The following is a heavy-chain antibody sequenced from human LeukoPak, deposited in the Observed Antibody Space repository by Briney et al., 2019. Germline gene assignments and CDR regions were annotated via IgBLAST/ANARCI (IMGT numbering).Heavy chain of an antibody. CDR2: INHSGST. J-gene: IGHJ4*02. Sequence: SETLSLTCAVYGGSFSGYYWSWIRQPPGKGLEWIGEINHSGSTNYNPSLKSRVTISVDTSKNQFSLKLSSVTAADTAVYYCARGGYCSGGSCYSHKTPFDYWGQGTLVTVSS. CDR3: ARGGYCSGGSCYSHKTPFDY. V-gene: IGHV4-34*01. D-gene: IGHD2-15*01. CDR1: GGSFSGYY.